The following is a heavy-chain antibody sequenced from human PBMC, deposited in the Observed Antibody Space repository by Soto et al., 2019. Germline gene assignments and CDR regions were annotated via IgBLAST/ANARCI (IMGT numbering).Heavy chain of an antibody. D-gene: IGHD6-19*01. J-gene: IGHJ4*02. CDR1: GFSFSSYS. CDR2: ISGSSSYI. V-gene: IGHV3-21*01. Sequence: EVQLVESGGGLVKPGGSLRLSCAASGFSFSSYSMNWVRQAPGNGLEWVSSISGSSSYIYHADSVRGRFTISRDNAKNTLYLQMNSLRVEDTAVYYCARDLGGGWYWDVDYWGQGILVTVSS. CDR3: ARDLGGGWYWDVDY.